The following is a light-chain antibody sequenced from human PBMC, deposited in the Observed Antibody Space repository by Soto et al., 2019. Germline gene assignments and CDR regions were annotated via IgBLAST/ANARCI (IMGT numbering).Light chain of an antibody. J-gene: IGLJ2*01. CDR2: EDT. CDR3: AAFDSSLTAMV. Sequence: QSVLTQPPSVSAAPGQSVTISCSGANSNIGENVVSWYQQFPGTAPKLLIYEDTTRPSGIPERFSGSKSGTSATLGITGLQTGDEANYYCAAFDSSLTAMVFGGGTKLTVL. CDR1: NSNIGENV. V-gene: IGLV1-51*01.